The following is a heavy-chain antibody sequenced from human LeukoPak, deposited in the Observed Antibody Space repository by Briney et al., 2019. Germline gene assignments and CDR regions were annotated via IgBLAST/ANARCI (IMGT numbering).Heavy chain of an antibody. V-gene: IGHV4-59*01. J-gene: IGHJ3*02. CDR1: GGSISSYY. CDR3: ARGGGRLGRYDAFDI. CDR2: IYYSGST. Sequence: SETLPLTCTVSGGSISSYYWSWIRQPPGKGLEWIGYIYYSGSTNYNPSLKSRVTISVDTSKNQFSLKLSSVTAADTAVYYCARGGGRLGRYDAFDIWGQGTMVTVSS. D-gene: IGHD3-16*01.